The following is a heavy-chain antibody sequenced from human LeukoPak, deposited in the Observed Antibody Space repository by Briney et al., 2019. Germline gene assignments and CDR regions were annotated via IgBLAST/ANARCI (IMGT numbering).Heavy chain of an antibody. CDR2: ISFNSDYI. V-gene: IGHV3-21*01. Sequence: PGGSLRLSCVVSGFTFSAYSMNWVRQAPGKGLEWVSSISFNSDYIYYADSVKGRFTISRDDAKNSLYLQMNSPRAEDTAVYYCARYPLSSSWYFFDYWGQGTLVTVSS. CDR3: ARYPLSSSWYFFDY. D-gene: IGHD6-13*01. J-gene: IGHJ4*02. CDR1: GFTFSAYS.